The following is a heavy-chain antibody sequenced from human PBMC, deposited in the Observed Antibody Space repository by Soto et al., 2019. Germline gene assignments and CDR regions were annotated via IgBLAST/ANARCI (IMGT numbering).Heavy chain of an antibody. CDR1: GYTFTSYD. CDR2: MNPNSGNT. V-gene: IGHV1-8*01. D-gene: IGHD6-13*01. CDR3: ARAVPGVIRRLAAAGTRISQYYFDY. Sequence: ASVKVSCKASGYTFTSYDINWVRQATGQGLEWMGWMNPNSGNTGYAQKFQGRVTMTRNTSISTAYMELSSLRSEDTAVYYCARAVPGVIRRLAAAGTRISQYYFDYWGQGTLVTVSS. J-gene: IGHJ4*02.